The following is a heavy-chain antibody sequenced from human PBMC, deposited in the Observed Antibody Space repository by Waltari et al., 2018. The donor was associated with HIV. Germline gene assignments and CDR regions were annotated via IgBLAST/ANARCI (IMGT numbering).Heavy chain of an antibody. V-gene: IGHV3-9*01. J-gene: IGHJ3*02. CDR3: ARDGDYGGIDAFDM. D-gene: IGHD4-17*01. CDR2: ITWNSVPI. Sequence: EVQLAESGGGWIEPGTSLRVSCAASGFTFGDFGMHWVRQVPGAGLEWVSGITWNSVPIGYADSVKGRFTISRDNAKNSLYLQMSGLRSEDTALYYCARDGDYGGIDAFDMWGQGTMVTVSS. CDR1: GFTFGDFG.